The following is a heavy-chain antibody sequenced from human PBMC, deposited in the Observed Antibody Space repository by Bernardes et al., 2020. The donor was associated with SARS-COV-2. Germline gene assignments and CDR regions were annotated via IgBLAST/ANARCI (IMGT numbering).Heavy chain of an antibody. Sequence: GGSLRLSCAASGFTFSLAWMSWVRQAPGKGLEWVGHIQSKSDGGTTDYAAPVKGRFTISRGDSKNTLYLQMNSLKIEDTAVYYCTTDMPDTSSSRFYYFDYWGQGTLVTVSS. J-gene: IGHJ4*02. CDR3: TTDMPDTSSSRFYYFDY. D-gene: IGHD2-2*01. CDR1: GFTFSLAW. CDR2: IQSKSDGGTT. V-gene: IGHV3-15*01.